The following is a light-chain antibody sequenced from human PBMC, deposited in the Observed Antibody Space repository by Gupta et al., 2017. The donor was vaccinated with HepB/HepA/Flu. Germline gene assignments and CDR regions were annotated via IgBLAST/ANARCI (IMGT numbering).Light chain of an antibody. CDR2: DAS. V-gene: IGKV3-11*01. Sequence: SVLTQSPATLSLSPGERATLSCRASQSVSSYLAWYQQKPGQAPRLLIYDASNRATGIPARFSGSGSGTDFTLTIRRLEPEDFAVYYCQQRSNWPPRCSFGQGAQLEIK. CDR3: QQRSNWPPRCS. J-gene: IGKJ2*04. CDR1: QSVSSY.